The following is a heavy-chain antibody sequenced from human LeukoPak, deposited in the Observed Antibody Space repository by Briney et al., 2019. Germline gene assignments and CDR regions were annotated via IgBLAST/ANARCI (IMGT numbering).Heavy chain of an antibody. V-gene: IGHV4-38-2*01. J-gene: IGHJ2*01. Sequence: SETLSLTCAVSGYSFSSGHFWGWIRQSPGKGLEWIGSTVHRGSTYRNPPLMRRVTISLDSSKNQLSLKLRSVTAADTAIYYCARRGLTLRTWYFDLWGRGTLVTVSS. CDR2: TVHRGST. D-gene: IGHD3-10*01. CDR1: GYSFSSGHF. CDR3: ARRGLTLRTWYFDL.